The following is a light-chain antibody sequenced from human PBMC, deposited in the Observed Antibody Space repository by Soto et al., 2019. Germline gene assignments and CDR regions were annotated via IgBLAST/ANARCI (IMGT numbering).Light chain of an antibody. Sequence: QSALTQPPTASGSPGQSVTISCTGTSSDVGGYNYVSWYQQHPGKAPKLMIYEVSNRPSGVPDRFSGSKSGNTASLTVSGLQAEDEADYYCSSYAGSNTFEVFGGGTKLTVL. J-gene: IGLJ2*01. CDR2: EVS. V-gene: IGLV2-8*01. CDR1: SSDVGGYNY. CDR3: SSYAGSNTFEV.